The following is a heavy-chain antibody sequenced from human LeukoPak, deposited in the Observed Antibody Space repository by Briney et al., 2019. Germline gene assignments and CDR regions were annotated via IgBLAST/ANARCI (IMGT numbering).Heavy chain of an antibody. CDR2: ISGAGGGT. J-gene: IGHJ4*01. D-gene: IGHD3-10*01. Sequence: PGGSLRLSCAVSGFTFTDYAMTWVRQAPGKGLEWVSGISGAGGGTYYADSVKGRFTISRDNSKNTLYLQMNSLRAEDTAAYYCAKGTERYREVSSFDYWGQGTLVAVSS. CDR3: AKGTERYREVSSFDY. CDR1: GFTFTDYA. V-gene: IGHV3-23*01.